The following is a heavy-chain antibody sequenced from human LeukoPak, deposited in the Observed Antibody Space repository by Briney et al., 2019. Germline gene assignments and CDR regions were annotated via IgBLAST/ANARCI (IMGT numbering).Heavy chain of an antibody. CDR3: AKDMAHYYDSSGYYDY. V-gene: IGHV3-23*01. CDR1: GSTFSSYA. CDR2: ISGSGGST. Sequence: GGSLRLSCAASGSTFSSYAMSWVRQAPGKGLEWVSAISGSGGSTYYADSVKGRFTISRDNSKNTLYLQMNSLRAEDTAVYYCAKDMAHYYDSSGYYDYWGQGTLVTVSS. D-gene: IGHD3-22*01. J-gene: IGHJ4*02.